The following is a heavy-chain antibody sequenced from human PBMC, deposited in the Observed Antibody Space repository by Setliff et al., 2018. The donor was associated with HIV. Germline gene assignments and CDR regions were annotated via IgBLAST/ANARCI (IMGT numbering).Heavy chain of an antibody. D-gene: IGHD3-3*01. CDR3: AREEYHDFWSGFSN. CDR1: GYRLNPYA. V-gene: IGHV1-3*01. CDR2: INVGNGNT. J-gene: IGHJ4*02. Sequence: GYRLNPYAKHRGRQAPGQRLEWMGWINVGNGNTKNSQKFQGSVTITRDTSASTAYMELISLRSEDTAVYYCAREEYHDFWSGFSNWGQGTLVTVSS.